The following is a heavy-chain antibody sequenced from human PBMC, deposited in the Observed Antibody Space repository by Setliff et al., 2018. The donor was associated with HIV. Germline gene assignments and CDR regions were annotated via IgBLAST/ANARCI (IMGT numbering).Heavy chain of an antibody. Sequence: SETLSLTCAVYGGSFSGYYWSWIRQPPGKGLEWIGYIYYSGSPNYNPSLKSRVTISVDTSKNQFSLKLTSVTAADTAVYYCARGKGGLVGPAEFDYWGPGTLVTVSS. D-gene: IGHD1-26*01. CDR2: IYYSGSP. CDR1: GGSFSGYY. CDR3: ARGKGGLVGPAEFDY. J-gene: IGHJ4*02. V-gene: IGHV4-34*11.